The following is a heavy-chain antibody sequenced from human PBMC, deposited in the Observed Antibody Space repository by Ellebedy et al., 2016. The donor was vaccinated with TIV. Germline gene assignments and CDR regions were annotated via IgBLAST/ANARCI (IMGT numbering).Heavy chain of an antibody. CDR3: ASWDYVWGWFDP. V-gene: IGHV4-59*01. J-gene: IGHJ5*02. Sequence: SETLSLTCTVSGGSISSYYWSWIRQPPGKGLEWIGYIYYSGSTNYNPSLKSRVTISVDTSKNQFSLKLSSVTAADTAVYYCASWDYVWGWFDPWGQGTLVTVSS. D-gene: IGHD3-16*01. CDR1: GGSISSYY. CDR2: IYYSGST.